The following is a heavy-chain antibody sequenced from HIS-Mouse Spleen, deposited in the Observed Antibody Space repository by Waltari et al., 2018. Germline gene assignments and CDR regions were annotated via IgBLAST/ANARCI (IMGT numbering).Heavy chain of an antibody. CDR2: INHRGST. CDR3: ARDIGALSTGYSSGDY. V-gene: IGHV4-34*01. CDR1: GGSFSGYY. D-gene: IGHD6-19*01. J-gene: IGHJ4*02. Sequence: QVQLQQWGAGLLKPSETLSLTCAVYGGSFSGYYWSGTRQPPGKGLEWIGEINHRGSTNYNPSLKSRVTISVDTSKNQFSLKLSSVTAADTAVYYCARDIGALSTGYSSGDYWGQGTLVTVSS.